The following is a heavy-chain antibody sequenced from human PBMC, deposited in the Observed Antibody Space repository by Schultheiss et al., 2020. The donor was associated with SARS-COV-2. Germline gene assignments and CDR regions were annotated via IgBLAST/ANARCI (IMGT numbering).Heavy chain of an antibody. CDR2: MSSSSSNI. CDR1: GFTFSSYS. Sequence: GGSLRLSCAASGFTFSSYSMNWVRQAPGKGLEWVSSMSSSSSNINYADSVKGRFTISRDNAKNSLYLQMNSLRAEDTAVYYCARTSYWSGYYIDYWGQGTLVTVSS. J-gene: IGHJ4*02. V-gene: IGHV3-21*01. D-gene: IGHD3-3*01. CDR3: ARTSYWSGYYIDY.